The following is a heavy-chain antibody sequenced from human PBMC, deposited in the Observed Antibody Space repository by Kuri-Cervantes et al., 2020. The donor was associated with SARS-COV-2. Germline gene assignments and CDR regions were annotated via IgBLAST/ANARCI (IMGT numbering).Heavy chain of an antibody. CDR2: ISSSSSTI. D-gene: IGHD3-22*01. Sequence: GGSLRLSCAASGFTFSSYSMNWVRQAPGKGLEWVSYISSSSSTIYYADSVKGRFTISRDNAKNSLYPQMNSLRAEDTAVYYCARDDPWESVTMIVIDRGRPGAFDIWGQGTMVTVSS. CDR3: ARDDPWESVTMIVIDRGRPGAFDI. CDR1: GFTFSSYS. J-gene: IGHJ3*02. V-gene: IGHV3-48*01.